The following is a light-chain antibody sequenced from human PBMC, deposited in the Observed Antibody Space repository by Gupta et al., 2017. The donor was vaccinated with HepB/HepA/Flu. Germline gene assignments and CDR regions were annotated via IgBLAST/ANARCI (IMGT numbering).Light chain of an antibody. Sequence: DIVMTQSPATLSVSPGDRATLSCRASQSVGANLAWYQQKPGQAPRLLISGASTRAAGVPAKFTASVSGTYFTLTISNLQSEDCAVYYCQQYHSWPPYTFGQGTKL. J-gene: IGKJ2*01. CDR3: QQYHSWPPYT. CDR1: QSVGAN. CDR2: GAS. V-gene: IGKV3-15*01.